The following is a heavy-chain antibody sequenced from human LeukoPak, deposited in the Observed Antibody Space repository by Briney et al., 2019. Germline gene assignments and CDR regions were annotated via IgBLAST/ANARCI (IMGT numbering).Heavy chain of an antibody. D-gene: IGHD2-2*02. J-gene: IGHJ3*02. CDR1: GYSISSGYY. V-gene: IGHV4-38-2*02. Sequence: NPSGTLSLTCTVSGYSISSGYYWGWIRQPPGKGLEWIGSIYHSGSTYYNPSLKSRVTISVDTSKNQFSLKLSSVTAADTAVYYCVVVPAAIYRALGAFDIWGQGTMVTVSS. CDR2: IYHSGST. CDR3: VVVPAAIYRALGAFDI.